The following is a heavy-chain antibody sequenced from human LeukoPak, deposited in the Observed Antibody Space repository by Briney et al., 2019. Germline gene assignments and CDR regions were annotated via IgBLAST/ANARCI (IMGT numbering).Heavy chain of an antibody. CDR1: GFTFSSYA. D-gene: IGHD3-10*01. V-gene: IGHV3-23*01. Sequence: GGSLRLSCAASGFTFSSYAMSWVRQAPGKGLEWVSAISGSGGSTYYADSVKGRFTISRDNSKNTLYLQMNSLRAEDTAVYYCAKGGAPYYYGSGSADHDYWGQGTLVTVSS. J-gene: IGHJ4*02. CDR3: AKGGAPYYYGSGSADHDY. CDR2: ISGSGGST.